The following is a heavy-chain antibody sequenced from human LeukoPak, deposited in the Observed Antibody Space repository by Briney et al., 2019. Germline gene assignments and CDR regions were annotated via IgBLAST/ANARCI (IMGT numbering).Heavy chain of an antibody. D-gene: IGHD6-13*01. J-gene: IGHJ5*02. V-gene: IGHV1-69*13. CDR2: IIPIFGTA. CDR1: GYTFISYY. CDR3: ARDYQQQGGWFDP. Sequence: SVKVSCKASGYTFISYYMHWVRQAPGQGLEWMGGIIPIFGTANYAQMFQGRVTITADESTSTAYMELSSLRSEDTAVYYCARDYQQQGGWFDPWGQGTLVTVSS.